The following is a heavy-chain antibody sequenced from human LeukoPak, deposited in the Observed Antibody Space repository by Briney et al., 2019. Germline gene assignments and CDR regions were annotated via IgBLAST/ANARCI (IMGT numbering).Heavy chain of an antibody. CDR2: IDCSVNT. V-gene: IGHV4-59*08. J-gene: IGHJ3*02. Sequence: LQTPSPSRTLSRVAISRDFCSSIREPPGKQLECRGYIDCSVNTNYIPSLKSRVTISVDTSNNQFSLKLSSVPAADTAVYYCARHPPRGYYTADAFDIWGQGTMVTVSS. D-gene: IGHD3-3*01. CDR3: ARHPPRGYYTADAFDI. CDR1: RVAISRDF.